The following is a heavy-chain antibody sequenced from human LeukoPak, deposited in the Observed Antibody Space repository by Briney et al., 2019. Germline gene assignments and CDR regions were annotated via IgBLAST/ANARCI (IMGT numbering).Heavy chain of an antibody. CDR3: ARETRPTNFDY. V-gene: IGHV4-61*02. J-gene: IGHJ4*02. CDR1: GGSISSGSYY. Sequence: SETLSLTCTVSGGSISSGSYYWSWIRQPAGKGLEWIGRIYTSGSTNYNPSLKSRVTISVDTSKNQFSLKLSSVTAADTAVYYCARETRPTNFDYWGQGTLVTVSS. CDR2: IYTSGST.